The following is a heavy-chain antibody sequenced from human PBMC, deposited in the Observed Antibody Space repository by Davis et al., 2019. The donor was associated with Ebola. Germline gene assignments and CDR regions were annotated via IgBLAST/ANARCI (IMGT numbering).Heavy chain of an antibody. V-gene: IGHV4-39*02. CDR2: IYYSGST. Sequence: MPGGSLRLSCTVSGGSISSSSYYWGWIRQPPGKGLEWIGSIYYSGSTYYNPSLKSRVTISVDTSKNQFSLKLTSVTAADTAVYFCARDFVYWGQGTLVTVSS. CDR3: ARDFVY. CDR1: GGSISSSSYY. J-gene: IGHJ4*02.